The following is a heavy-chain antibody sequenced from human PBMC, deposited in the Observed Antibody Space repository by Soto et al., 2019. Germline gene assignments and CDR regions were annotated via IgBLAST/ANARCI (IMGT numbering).Heavy chain of an antibody. CDR3: ARDRITTRGDAFDL. V-gene: IGHV1-69*08. Sequence: QVQLVQSGAEVRKPGSSVKLSCKAPGGTFSTYIISWLRQAPGQGLEWMGSIIPIPDITNYAQKFQGRVTVTADRSTSTAYMELTSLKSEDTAVYYCARDRITTRGDAFDLWGQGTMVTVSS. D-gene: IGHD3-3*01. CDR2: IIPIPDIT. CDR1: GGTFSTYI. J-gene: IGHJ3*01.